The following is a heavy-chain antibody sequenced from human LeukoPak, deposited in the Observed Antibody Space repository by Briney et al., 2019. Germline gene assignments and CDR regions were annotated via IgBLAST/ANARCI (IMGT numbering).Heavy chain of an antibody. V-gene: IGHV1-46*01. CDR3: ARRESGGNSYFDY. D-gene: IGHD4-23*01. CDR1: GYTFTSYY. J-gene: IGHJ4*02. CDR2: INPSGGST. Sequence: ASVKVSCKASGYTFTSYYVHWVRQAPGQGLEWMGMINPSGGSTSYAQEFQGRVTMTRDMSTSTVYMELSSLRSEDSAVYYCARRESGGNSYFDYWGQGTLVTVSS.